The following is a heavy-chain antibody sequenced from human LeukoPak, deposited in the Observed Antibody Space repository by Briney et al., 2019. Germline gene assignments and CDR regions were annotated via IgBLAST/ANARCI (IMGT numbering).Heavy chain of an antibody. CDR2: IYYSGST. V-gene: IGHV4-59*01. CDR1: GGSISSYY. CDR3: ARLTYYYDSSGPLDP. J-gene: IGHJ5*02. D-gene: IGHD3-22*01. Sequence: SETLSLTCTVSGGSISSYYWSWIRQPPGKGLEGMGYIYYSGSTNYNPSLKSRVTISVDTSKNQFSLKLSSVTAADTAVYYCARLTYYYDSSGPLDPWGQGTLVTVSS.